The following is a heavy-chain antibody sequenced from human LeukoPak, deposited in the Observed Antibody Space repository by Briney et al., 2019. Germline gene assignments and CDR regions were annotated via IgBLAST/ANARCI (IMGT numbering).Heavy chain of an antibody. D-gene: IGHD6-13*01. CDR1: GGSFSNYY. J-gene: IGHJ4*02. CDR3: ARGYPAAGFSY. Sequence: PSETLSLTCAVYGGSFSNYYWSWIRQPPGKGLEWIGEINHSGSTNYNLPLKSRVTISVDTSKKQFSLKVRSVTAADTAVYYCARGYPAAGFSYWGQGTLVTVSS. V-gene: IGHV4-34*01. CDR2: INHSGST.